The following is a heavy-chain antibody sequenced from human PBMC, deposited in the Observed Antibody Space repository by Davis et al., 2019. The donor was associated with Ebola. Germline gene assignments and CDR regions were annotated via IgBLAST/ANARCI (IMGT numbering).Heavy chain of an antibody. Sequence: KVSCKGSGFSFTNYWIGWVRRMPGKGLEWVGIIYPGDSDTRYSPSFQGQVTISADKSISTAYLQWSSLKASDTAMYYCARGTDGYNPGGYFDSWGQGTLVTVSS. CDR3: ARGTDGYNPGGYFDS. CDR1: GFSFTNYW. J-gene: IGHJ4*02. CDR2: IYPGDSDT. V-gene: IGHV5-51*01. D-gene: IGHD5-24*01.